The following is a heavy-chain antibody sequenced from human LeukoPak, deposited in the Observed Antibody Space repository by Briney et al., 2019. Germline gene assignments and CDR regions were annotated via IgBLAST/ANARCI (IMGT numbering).Heavy chain of an antibody. Sequence: ASVKVSCKASGYTFTSYYMHWVRQAPGHGLEWMGGIIPIFGTANYAQKFQGRVTITTDESTSTAYMELSSLRSEDTAVYYCEGRHRYYYMDVWGKGTTVTVSS. CDR3: EGRHRYYYMDV. V-gene: IGHV1-69*05. CDR2: IIPIFGTA. CDR1: GYTFTSYY. J-gene: IGHJ6*03.